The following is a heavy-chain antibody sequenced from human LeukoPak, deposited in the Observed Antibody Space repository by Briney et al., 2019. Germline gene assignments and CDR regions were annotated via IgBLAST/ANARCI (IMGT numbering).Heavy chain of an antibody. D-gene: IGHD2/OR15-2a*01. V-gene: IGHV3-21*01. J-gene: IGHJ3*02. Sequence: AETLSLPCAASGFTFSSYSLNWVRQAPGKGLEWVSSISSSSSYIYYADSVRGRFTISRDNAKNSLYLQMNSLRAEDTAVYFCARLIVDTDRYAFDIWGQGTIVTVSP. CDR3: ARLIVDTDRYAFDI. CDR1: GFTFSSYS. CDR2: ISSSSSYI.